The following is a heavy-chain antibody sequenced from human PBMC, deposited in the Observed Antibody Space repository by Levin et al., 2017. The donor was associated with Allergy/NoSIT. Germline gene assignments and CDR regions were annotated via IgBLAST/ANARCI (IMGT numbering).Heavy chain of an antibody. D-gene: IGHD2-15*01. J-gene: IGHJ3*02. CDR3: ARDSTGVVVVAATDAFDI. Sequence: SQTLSLTCTVSGGSISSYYWSWIRQPPGKGLEWIGYIYYSGSTNYNPSLKSRVTISVDTSKNQFSLKLSSVTAADTAVYYCARDSTGVVVVAATDAFDIWGQGTMVTVSS. CDR2: IYYSGST. V-gene: IGHV4-59*01. CDR1: GGSISSYY.